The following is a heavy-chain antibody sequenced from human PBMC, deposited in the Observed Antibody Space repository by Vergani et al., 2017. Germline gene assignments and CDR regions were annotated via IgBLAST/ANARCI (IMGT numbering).Heavy chain of an antibody. CDR1: GFTFSSYG. V-gene: IGHV3-30*02. Sequence: QVQLVESGGDVVQPGGSLRLSCAASGFTFSSYGIHWVRQAPGKGLEWVAFIRHDGSEKYYADSVRGRFTISRDNAKNSLYLDMSSLRAEDTAVYYCVRDVRVSRTWGQGTLVAVSS. CDR2: IRHDGSEK. CDR3: VRDVRVSRT. J-gene: IGHJ3*01.